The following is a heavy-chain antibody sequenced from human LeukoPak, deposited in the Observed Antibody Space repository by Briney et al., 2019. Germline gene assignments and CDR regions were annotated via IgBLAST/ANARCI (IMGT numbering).Heavy chain of an antibody. CDR3: ARFSVPAAIPGEGYYYYGMDV. CDR1: GGSFSGYY. J-gene: IGHJ6*02. D-gene: IGHD2-2*02. Sequence: SETLSLTCAVYGGSFSGYYWGWIRQPPGKGLEWLGEINHSGSTNYNPSLKSRVTISVDKSKNQFSLKLSSVTAADTAVYYCARFSVPAAIPGEGYYYYGMDVWGQGTTVTVSS. V-gene: IGHV4-34*01. CDR2: INHSGST.